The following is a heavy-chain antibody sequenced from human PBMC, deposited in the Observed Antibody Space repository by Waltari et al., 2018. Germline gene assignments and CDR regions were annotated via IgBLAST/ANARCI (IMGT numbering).Heavy chain of an antibody. CDR2: ISYDGSNK. CDR1: GFTFSRYA. D-gene: IGHD3-10*01. J-gene: IGHJ4*02. Sequence: QVQLVESGGGVVQPGRSLRLSCAASGFTFSRYAMHWVRQAPGKGREWVAVISYDGSNKYYADSVKGRFTISRDNSKNTLYLQMNSLRAEDTAVYYCASWGSGMYFDYWGQGTLVTVSS. CDR3: ASWGSGMYFDY. V-gene: IGHV3-30-3*01.